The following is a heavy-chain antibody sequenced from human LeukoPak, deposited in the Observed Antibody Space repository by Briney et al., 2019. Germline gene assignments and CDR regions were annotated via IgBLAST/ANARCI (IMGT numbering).Heavy chain of an antibody. D-gene: IGHD3-10*01. CDR1: GFTFSSYA. J-gene: IGHJ4*02. CDR3: AKRRLGLLWFGELGFDY. Sequence: GGSLRLSCAASGFTFSSYAMSWVRQAPGKGLEWVSAISGSGGSTYYADSVKGRFTISRDNSKDTLYLQMNSLRAEDTAVYYCAKRRLGLLWFGELGFDYWGQGTLVTVSP. V-gene: IGHV3-23*01. CDR2: ISGSGGST.